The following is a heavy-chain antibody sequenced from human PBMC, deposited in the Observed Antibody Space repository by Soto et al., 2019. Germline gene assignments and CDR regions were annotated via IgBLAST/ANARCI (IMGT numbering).Heavy chain of an antibody. V-gene: IGHV3-21*01. J-gene: IGHJ6*02. D-gene: IGHD2-21*02. CDR2: IGRRSDI. Sequence: PGGSLRLSCAASGFKSVDYSMHWVRQAPGKGLEWVSSIGRRSDIYYADSVKGRFTISRDNAKNSVSLQMNSLRDEDTAVYYCAREETAWPLAYGLDVWGQGTTVTVSS. CDR3: AREETAWPLAYGLDV. CDR1: GFKSVDYS.